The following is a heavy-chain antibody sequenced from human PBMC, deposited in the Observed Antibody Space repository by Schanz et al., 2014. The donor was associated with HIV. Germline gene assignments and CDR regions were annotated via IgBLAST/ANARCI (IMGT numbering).Heavy chain of an antibody. D-gene: IGHD2-21*01. Sequence: VQVVESGGGVVQPGRSLRLSCTVSGFTFSNYAMSWVRQAPGKGLEWVSVVYIGDSTFYANSVKGRFTISRDDSKNTLYLQMNSLRAEDTAMYYCAAGLIRYFFDYWGQGTLVTVSS. J-gene: IGHJ4*02. CDR1: GFTFSNYA. CDR3: AAGLIRYFFDY. CDR2: VYIGDST. V-gene: IGHV3-66*01.